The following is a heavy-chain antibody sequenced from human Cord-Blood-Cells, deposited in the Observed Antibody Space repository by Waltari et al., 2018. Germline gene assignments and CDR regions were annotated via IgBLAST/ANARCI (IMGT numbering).Heavy chain of an antibody. D-gene: IGHD6-19*01. CDR3: AKDVSEIGSSGWYYFDY. V-gene: IGHV3-23*01. Sequence: EVQLLESGGGLVQPGGSLRLSCAASGFTFSSYAMGWVRQAPGKGLEWGSAISGSGGSTYYADSVKGRCTISRDNSKNTLYLQMNSLRAEDTAVYYCAKDVSEIGSSGWYYFDYWGQGTLVTVSS. CDR1: GFTFSSYA. CDR2: ISGSGGST. J-gene: IGHJ4*02.